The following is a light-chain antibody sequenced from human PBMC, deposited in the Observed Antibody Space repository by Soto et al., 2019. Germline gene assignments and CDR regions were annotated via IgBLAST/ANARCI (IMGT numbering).Light chain of an antibody. Sequence: QSVLTQPASVSGSPGQSITISCTGTSSDVGGYNYVSWYQHHPGKAPKLMIYDVSNRPSGVYNRLSGSKSGNTASLNISGLQAEDEADYYCSSYTSSSTVVFGGGTKLTVL. CDR2: DVS. CDR3: SSYTSSSTVV. CDR1: SSDVGGYNY. J-gene: IGLJ2*01. V-gene: IGLV2-14*03.